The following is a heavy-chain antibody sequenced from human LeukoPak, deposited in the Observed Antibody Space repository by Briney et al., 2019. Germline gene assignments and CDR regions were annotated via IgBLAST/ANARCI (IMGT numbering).Heavy chain of an antibody. CDR3: ARGHPPNLDV. V-gene: IGHV4-59*01. Sequence: SETLSLTCTVSGGSIGTDHWSWIRQPPGKGLDWIGYAYYNGNANYNPSLNSRVTISVDTSNNQFSLRLTSVTTADTAVYYCARGHPPNLDVWGQGTTVTVSS. J-gene: IGHJ6*02. CDR2: AYYNGNA. CDR1: GGSIGTDH.